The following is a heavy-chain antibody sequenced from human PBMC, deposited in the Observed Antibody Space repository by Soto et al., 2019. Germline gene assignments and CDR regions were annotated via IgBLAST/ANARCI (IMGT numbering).Heavy chain of an antibody. CDR1: GGSFSGYY. CDR3: ARYSGSYYTFSDY. V-gene: IGHV4-34*01. J-gene: IGHJ4*02. Sequence: SETLPLTCAVYGGSFSGYYWSWVRQPPGKGLEWIGEINHSGSTNYNPSLKSRVTISVDTSKNQFSLKLSSVTAADTAVYYCARYSGSYYTFSDYWGQGTLVTVSS. CDR2: INHSGST. D-gene: IGHD1-26*01.